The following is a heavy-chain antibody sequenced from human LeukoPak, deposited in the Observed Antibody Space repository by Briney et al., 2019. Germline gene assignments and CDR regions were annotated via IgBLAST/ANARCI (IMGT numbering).Heavy chain of an antibody. CDR1: GYSISSGYY. CDR3: ARDFRRPNYYGSGRLYTSFDY. V-gene: IGHV4-38-2*02. D-gene: IGHD3-10*01. CDR2: IYHSGST. J-gene: IGHJ4*02. Sequence: SETLSLTCTVSGYSISSGYYWGWIRQPPGKGLEWIGSIYHSGSTYYNPSLKSRVTISVDTSKNQFSLKLSSVTAADTAVYYCARDFRRPNYYGSGRLYTSFDYWGQGTLVTVSS.